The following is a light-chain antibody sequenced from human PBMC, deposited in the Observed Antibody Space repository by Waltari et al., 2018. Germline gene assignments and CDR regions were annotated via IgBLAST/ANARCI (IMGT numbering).Light chain of an antibody. Sequence: QSALTQPASVSGSTGQSITISCTGTSSDVGRYNFVSWYQQHPGKAPQLIIYEVNKRPSGVSNRLSGSNSGNTASLTISGLQAEDESDYYCCSYAGRSTWVFGGGTKVTVL. V-gene: IGLV2-23*02. CDR3: CSYAGRSTWV. CDR1: SSDVGRYNF. J-gene: IGLJ3*02. CDR2: EVN.